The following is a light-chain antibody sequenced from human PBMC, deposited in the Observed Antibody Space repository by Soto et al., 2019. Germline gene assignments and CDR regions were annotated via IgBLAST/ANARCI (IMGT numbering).Light chain of an antibody. J-gene: IGKJ1*01. CDR2: GAS. CDR3: QQHDQGWT. CDR1: QSVSTK. Sequence: EMVMTQSPATLSVSLGERATLSCRASQSVSTKLVWYQQKPGQAPRLLIYGASTRATGIPARFSGSGSGTEFPLTLSSLQSEDVAVYYCQQHDQGWTFGHGNKVEIK. V-gene: IGKV3-15*01.